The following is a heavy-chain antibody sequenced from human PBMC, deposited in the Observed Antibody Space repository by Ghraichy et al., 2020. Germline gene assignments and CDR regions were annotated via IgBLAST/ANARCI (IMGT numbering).Heavy chain of an antibody. Sequence: SETLSLTCAVYGGSFSGYYWSWIRQPPGKGLEWIGEINHSGSTNYNPSLKSRVTISVDTSKNQFSLKLSSVTAADTAVYYCARRPAAVSEGAFDIWGQGTMVTVSS. CDR2: INHSGST. V-gene: IGHV4-34*01. D-gene: IGHD6-13*01. J-gene: IGHJ3*02. CDR1: GGSFSGYY. CDR3: ARRPAAVSEGAFDI.